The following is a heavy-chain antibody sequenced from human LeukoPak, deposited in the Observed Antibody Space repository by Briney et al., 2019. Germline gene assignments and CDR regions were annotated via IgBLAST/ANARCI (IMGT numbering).Heavy chain of an antibody. V-gene: IGHV4-34*01. J-gene: IGHJ3*02. D-gene: IGHD2-21*02. CDR2: INHSGST. Sequence: SETLSLTCAVYGGSFSGYYWSWIRQPSGKGLEWIGEINHSGSTNYNPSLKSRVTISVDTSKNQFSLKLTSVTAADTAVYYCARDPWGLRIWGQGTMVTVSS. CDR3: ARDPWGLRI. CDR1: GGSFSGYY.